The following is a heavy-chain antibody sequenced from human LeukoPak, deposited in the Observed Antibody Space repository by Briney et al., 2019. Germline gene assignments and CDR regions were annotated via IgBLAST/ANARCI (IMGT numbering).Heavy chain of an antibody. V-gene: IGHV3-23*01. Sequence: GGSLRLSCAASGFTFSSYGMHWVRQAPGKGLEWVSAISGSGGSTYYADSVKGRFTISRDNSKNTLYLQMNSLRAEDTAVYYCAKDLQSPFYDTSWGQGTLVTVSS. CDR2: ISGSGGST. CDR3: AKDLQSPFYDTS. J-gene: IGHJ5*02. CDR1: GFTFSSYG. D-gene: IGHD3-22*01.